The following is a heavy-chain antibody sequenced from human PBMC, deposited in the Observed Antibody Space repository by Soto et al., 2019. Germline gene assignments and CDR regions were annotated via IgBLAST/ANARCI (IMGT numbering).Heavy chain of an antibody. CDR1: GFTFSNYW. Sequence: PGGSLRLSXAASGFTFSNYWMSWVRQAPGKGLEWVANIKQDGSHKFYVDSVKGRFTMSRDNAENSLYLQMSSLRAEDTAVYYCARGSSVYDSSGYAFDFRGQGSLVTVSS. CDR2: IKQDGSHK. V-gene: IGHV3-7*01. CDR3: ARGSSVYDSSGYAFDF. J-gene: IGHJ4*02. D-gene: IGHD3-22*01.